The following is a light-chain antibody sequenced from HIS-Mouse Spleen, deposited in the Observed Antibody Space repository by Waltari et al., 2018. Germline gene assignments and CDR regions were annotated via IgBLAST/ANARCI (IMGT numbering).Light chain of an antibody. Sequence: DIQMTQSPSTLSASVGDRVTIACRASQRISSGLAWYQEKPGKARKVLIYKASSLESGGPSRFSGSGSGTEFTLTISSLQPDDFATYYCQQYKSYSYTFGQGTKLEIK. CDR1: QRISSG. J-gene: IGKJ2*01. CDR3: QQYKSYSYT. V-gene: IGKV1-5*03. CDR2: KAS.